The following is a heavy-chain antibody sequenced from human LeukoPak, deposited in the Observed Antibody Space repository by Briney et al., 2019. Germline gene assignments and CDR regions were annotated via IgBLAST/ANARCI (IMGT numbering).Heavy chain of an antibody. CDR1: GYTFTSYY. D-gene: IGHD3-22*01. J-gene: IGHJ4*02. CDR2: INPSGGST. V-gene: IGHV1-46*01. CDR3: TRAPPGMTMMTDY. Sequence: GASVKVSCKASGYTFTSYYMHWVRQAPGQGLEWMGIINPSGGSTSYAQKFQGRVTMTTDTSTSVAYMELRSLTSDDTAVYYCTRAPPGMTMMTDYWGQGTLVTVSS.